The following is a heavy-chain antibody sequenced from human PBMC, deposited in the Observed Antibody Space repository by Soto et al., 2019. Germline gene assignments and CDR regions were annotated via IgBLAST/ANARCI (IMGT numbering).Heavy chain of an antibody. CDR2: IYHSGST. Sequence: PWETLSLTCAVSGGSISSSNWWSWVRQPPGKGLEWIGEIYHSGSTNYNPSLKSRVTISVDKSKNQFSLKLSSVTAADTAVYYCARVRVETTIFGVVIIPYYGMDVWGQGTTVTVSS. J-gene: IGHJ6*02. V-gene: IGHV4-4*02. CDR1: GGSISSSNW. CDR3: ARVRVETTIFGVVIIPYYGMDV. D-gene: IGHD3-3*01.